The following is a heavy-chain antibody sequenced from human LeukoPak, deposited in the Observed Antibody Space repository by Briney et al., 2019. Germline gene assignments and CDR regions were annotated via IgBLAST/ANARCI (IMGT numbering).Heavy chain of an antibody. CDR1: GVSIIDHD. CDR2: IYTSGST. Sequence: SETLSLTCTVSGVSIIDHDWSCLRPPPARGLDWIGNIYTSGSTYFNPSVKSRVAISVDASKNQFSLNLTSVTAEDTAMFYCARLKPHYLGTFDSWGQGALVTVSS. J-gene: IGHJ4*02. CDR3: ARLKPHYLGTFDS. D-gene: IGHD7-27*01. V-gene: IGHV4-4*09.